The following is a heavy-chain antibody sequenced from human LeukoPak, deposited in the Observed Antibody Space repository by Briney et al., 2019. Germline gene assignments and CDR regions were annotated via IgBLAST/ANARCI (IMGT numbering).Heavy chain of an antibody. J-gene: IGHJ6*02. CDR1: GGSISSYY. CDR3: AKSEDGDYYYYGMDV. V-gene: IGHV4-59*08. CDR2: IYYSGST. Sequence: SETLSLTCTVSGGSISSYYWSWIRQPPGKGLEWIGYIYYSGSTNYNPSLKSRVTISVDTSKNQFSLKLSSVTAADTAVYYCAKSEDGDYYYYGMDVWGQGTTVTVSS. D-gene: IGHD4-17*01.